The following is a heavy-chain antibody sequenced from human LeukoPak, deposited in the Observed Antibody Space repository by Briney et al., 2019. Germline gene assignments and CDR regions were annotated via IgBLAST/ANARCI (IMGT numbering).Heavy chain of an antibody. CDR3: AAGGVYDLLKY. D-gene: IGHD5/OR15-5a*01. J-gene: IGHJ4*02. V-gene: IGHV1-24*01. Sequence: GASVKVSCKVHGSTLTELSMHWVRQAPGKGLEWMGGFDPGDAETIYAQKFQGRVTMTENTSTDTAYMELSSLRSEDTAVYYCAAGGVYDLLKYWGQGALVTVSS. CDR2: FDPGDAET. CDR1: GSTLTELS.